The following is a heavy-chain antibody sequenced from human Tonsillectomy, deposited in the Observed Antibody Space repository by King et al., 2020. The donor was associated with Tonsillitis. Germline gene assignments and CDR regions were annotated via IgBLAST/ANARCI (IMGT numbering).Heavy chain of an antibody. Sequence: VQLVESGGGLLQPGRSLRLSCAASGFTFDDYAMHWVRQAPGKGLEWFSGISGDSCSIVYSDSVKGRFTISRDNAKNSLYLQMNSLRAEDTALYYCTKGLSSSWYSDFDYWGQGTLVTVSS. CDR1: GFTFDDYA. CDR2: ISGDSCSI. V-gene: IGHV3-9*01. CDR3: TKGLSSSWYSDFDY. J-gene: IGHJ4*02. D-gene: IGHD6-13*01.